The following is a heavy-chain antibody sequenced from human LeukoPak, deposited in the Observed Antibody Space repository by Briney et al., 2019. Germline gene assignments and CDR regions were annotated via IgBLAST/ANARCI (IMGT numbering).Heavy chain of an antibody. V-gene: IGHV4-34*01. D-gene: IGHD2-8*01. CDR2: INHSGST. J-gene: IGHJ5*02. CDR1: GGSFSGYY. Sequence: SETLSLTCAVYGGSFSGYYWSWIRQPPGKGLEWIGEINHSGSTNYNPSLKSRVTISVDTSKNQFSLKLSSVTAADTAVYYCASFTRQHCTNGVCYRGNWFDPWGQGTLVTVSS. CDR3: ASFTRQHCTNGVCYRGNWFDP.